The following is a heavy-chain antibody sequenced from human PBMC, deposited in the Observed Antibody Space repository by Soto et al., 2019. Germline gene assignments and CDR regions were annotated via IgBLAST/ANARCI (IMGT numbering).Heavy chain of an antibody. CDR1: GYTFTGYY. D-gene: IGHD1-26*01. J-gene: IGHJ6*02. CDR2: INPNSGGT. V-gene: IGHV1-2*04. CDR3: ARDRSFSPKELGNYYYYYGMDV. Sequence: GASVKVSCKASGYTFTGYYMHWVRQAPGQGLEWMGWINPNSGGTNYAQKFQGWVTMTRDTSISTAYMELSRLRSDDTAVYYCARDRSFSPKELGNYYYYYGMDVWGQGTTVTVSS.